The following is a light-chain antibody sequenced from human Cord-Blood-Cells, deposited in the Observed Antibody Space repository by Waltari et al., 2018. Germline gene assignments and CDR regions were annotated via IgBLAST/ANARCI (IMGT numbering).Light chain of an antibody. CDR3: CSYAGSYTYVV. Sequence: QSALTQPRSVSGSPGQSVTISCTGTSSDVGGYNYVSWYQQHTGKAPKPMIYDVSKRPSGVPDRFSGSKSGNTASLTISGLQAEDEADYYCCSYAGSYTYVVFGGGTKLTVL. CDR1: SSDVGGYNY. V-gene: IGLV2-11*01. CDR2: DVS. J-gene: IGLJ2*01.